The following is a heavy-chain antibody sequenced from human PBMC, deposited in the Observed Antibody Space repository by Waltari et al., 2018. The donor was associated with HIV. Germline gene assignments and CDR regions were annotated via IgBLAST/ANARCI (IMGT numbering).Heavy chain of an antibody. D-gene: IGHD3-10*01. CDR2: INQAGTER. V-gene: IGHV3-7*01. J-gene: IGHJ4*02. CDR3: ATTHGSGDYDNDFDY. Sequence: VQLVESGGGWVQPGGSLELACEASGFAFTFDWLSWVRQAPGKGLEWVANINQAGTERHYVDSVRGRFTISRDNGKTSLFLQMNSLSVEDTAVYYCATTHGSGDYDNDFDYWGQGTLV. CDR1: GFAFTFDW.